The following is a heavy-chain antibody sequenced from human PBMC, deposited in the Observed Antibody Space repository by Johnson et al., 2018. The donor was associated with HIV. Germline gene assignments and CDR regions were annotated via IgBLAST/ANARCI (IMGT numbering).Heavy chain of an antibody. V-gene: IGHV3-23*04. J-gene: IGHJ3*01. CDR1: GFGFSSYA. D-gene: IGHD1-26*01. CDR3: AKFIYYTSTSARSHDAFDV. CDR2: ISVGGGT. Sequence: VQLVESGGGLVQPGGSLRLSCAASGFGFSSYAMSWVRQAPGKGLEWVSGISVGGGTYYADSVKGRFTISRDNSKNTLSLQMNSLRAEDTAVYYCAKFIYYTSTSARSHDAFDVWGQGTMVTVSS.